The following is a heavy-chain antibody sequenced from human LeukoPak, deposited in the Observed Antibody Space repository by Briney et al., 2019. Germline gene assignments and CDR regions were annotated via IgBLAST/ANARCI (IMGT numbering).Heavy chain of an antibody. CDR1: GDSVSSNSAA. CDR2: TYYRSKWYN. Sequence: SQTLSLTCAISGDSVSSNSAAWNWIRQSPSRGLEWLGRTYYRSKWYNDYAVSVKSQITINPDTSKNQFSLQLNSVTPEDTAVYYCARDRRPYCGGDCKLLREFDYWGQGTLVTVSS. V-gene: IGHV6-1*01. CDR3: ARDRRPYCGGDCKLLREFDY. D-gene: IGHD2-21*01. J-gene: IGHJ4*02.